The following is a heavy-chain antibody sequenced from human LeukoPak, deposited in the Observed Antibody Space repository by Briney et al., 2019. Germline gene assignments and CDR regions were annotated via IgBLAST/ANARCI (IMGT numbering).Heavy chain of an antibody. J-gene: IGHJ4*02. Sequence: GRSLRLSCAASGFTFSSCGMNWVRQAPGKGLEWVAVISYDGSNKYYAGSVKGRFTISRDNSKTTLHLQMTSLRAEDTAVYYCARVRPGSNYVDFDYWGQGTLVTVSS. V-gene: IGHV3-33*05. CDR3: ARVRPGSNYVDFDY. D-gene: IGHD4-11*01. CDR2: ISYDGSNK. CDR1: GFTFSSCG.